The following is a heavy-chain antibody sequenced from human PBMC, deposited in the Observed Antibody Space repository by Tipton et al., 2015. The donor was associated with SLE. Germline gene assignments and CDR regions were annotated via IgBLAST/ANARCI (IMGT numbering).Heavy chain of an antibody. CDR3: ARGEQLAGVYCGMDV. J-gene: IGHJ6*02. Sequence: TLSLTCTVSGGSISSYYWSWIRQPPGKGLEWIGYIYYSGSTNYNPSLKSRVTMSVDTSKNQFSLKLSSVTAADTAVYYCARGEQLAGVYCGMDVWGQGTTVTVSS. D-gene: IGHD6-6*01. V-gene: IGHV4-59*08. CDR1: GGSISSYY. CDR2: IYYSGST.